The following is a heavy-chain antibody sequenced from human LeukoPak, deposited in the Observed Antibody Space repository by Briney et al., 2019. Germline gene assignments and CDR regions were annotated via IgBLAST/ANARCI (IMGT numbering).Heavy chain of an antibody. CDR1: GCTFTSYD. CDR2: MNPNSGNT. CDR3: ARRDSSGYYYIDY. V-gene: IGHV1-8*01. D-gene: IGHD3-22*01. J-gene: IGHJ4*02. Sequence: ASVKVSCKASGCTFTSYDINWVRQATGQGIEWMGWMNPNSGNTGYAQKFQGRVTMTRNTSISTAYMELSSLRSEDTAVYYCARRDSSGYYYIDYWGQGTLVTVSS.